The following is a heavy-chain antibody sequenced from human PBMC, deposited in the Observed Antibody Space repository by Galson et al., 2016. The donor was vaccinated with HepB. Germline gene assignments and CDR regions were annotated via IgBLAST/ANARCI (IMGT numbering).Heavy chain of an antibody. CDR3: ARSISRTNGPPFDY. J-gene: IGHJ4*02. D-gene: IGHD1-20*01. V-gene: IGHV3-33*01. CDR1: GFTFRNYG. Sequence: SLRLSCAASGFTFRNYGMHWVRQAPGKGLEWVALIWYDGSEEYYADSVKGRFTIFRDNSKNTLYLQMNSLRAEDTAVYYCARSISRTNGPPFDYWGQGTLVTVSS. CDR2: IWYDGSEE.